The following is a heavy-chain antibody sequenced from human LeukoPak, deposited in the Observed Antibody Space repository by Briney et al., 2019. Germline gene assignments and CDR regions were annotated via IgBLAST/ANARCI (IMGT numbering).Heavy chain of an antibody. D-gene: IGHD3-16*01. CDR3: ARLWDGDYPDY. J-gene: IGHJ4*02. Sequence: SETLSLTCTVSGGSISSSSYYWGWIRQPPGKGLEWIGSIYYSGSTYYNPPLKSRVTISVDTSKNQFSLKLSSVTAADTAVYYCARLWDGDYPDYWGQGTLVTVSS. CDR1: GGSISSSSYY. CDR2: IYYSGST. V-gene: IGHV4-39*01.